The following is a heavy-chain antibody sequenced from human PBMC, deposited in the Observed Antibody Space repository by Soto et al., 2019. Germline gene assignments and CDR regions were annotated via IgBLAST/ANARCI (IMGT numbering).Heavy chain of an antibody. CDR3: ARAPYYYDSRGYWAY. V-gene: IGHV3-21*01. Sequence: PGGSLRLSCAASGFTFSSYSMNWVRQAPGKGLEWVSSTSSSSSYIYYADSVKGRFTISRDNAKNSLYLQMNSLRAEDTAVYYCARAPYYYDSRGYWAYWGQGTLVTVSS. J-gene: IGHJ4*02. D-gene: IGHD3-22*01. CDR2: TSSSSSYI. CDR1: GFTFSSYS.